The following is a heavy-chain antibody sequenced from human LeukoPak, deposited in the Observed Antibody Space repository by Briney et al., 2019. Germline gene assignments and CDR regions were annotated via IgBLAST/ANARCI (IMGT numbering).Heavy chain of an antibody. Sequence: SETLSLTCTVSGGSISSTFYYWGWIRQPPGKGLEWIGSNSGSTYYNPSHQSRVTISVETSKNQFSLKLSSVTAADTAVYYCARDAYGDYDAMSHYYYMDVWGKGTTVIVSS. V-gene: IGHV4-39*07. CDR2: NSGST. J-gene: IGHJ6*03. CDR1: GGSISSTFYY. D-gene: IGHD4-17*01. CDR3: ARDAYGDYDAMSHYYYMDV.